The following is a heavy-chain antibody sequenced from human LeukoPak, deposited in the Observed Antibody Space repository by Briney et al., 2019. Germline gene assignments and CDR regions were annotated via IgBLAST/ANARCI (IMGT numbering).Heavy chain of an antibody. CDR3: ARGQVLRYFDWLLD. CDR2: INWNGGST. Sequence: GGSLRLSCAASGFTFDDYGMSWVRQAPGKGLEWVSGINWNGGSTGYADSVKGRFTISRDNAKNSLYLQMNSLRAEDTAVYYCARGQVLRYFDWLLDWGQGTLVTVSS. V-gene: IGHV3-20*04. J-gene: IGHJ4*02. CDR1: GFTFDDYG. D-gene: IGHD3-9*01.